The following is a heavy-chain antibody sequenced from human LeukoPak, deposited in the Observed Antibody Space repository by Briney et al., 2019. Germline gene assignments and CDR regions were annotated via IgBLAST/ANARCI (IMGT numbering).Heavy chain of an antibody. J-gene: IGHJ4*02. D-gene: IGHD3-9*01. V-gene: IGHV1-24*01. Sequence: ASVKVSCKVSGYTLTELSMHWVRQAPGKGLEWMGGFDPEDGETIYAQKFQGRVTMTEDTSTDTAYMELSSLRSEDTAVYYCARDRDVLRYFDWTFDYWGQGTLVTVSS. CDR1: GYTLTELS. CDR3: ARDRDVLRYFDWTFDY. CDR2: FDPEDGET.